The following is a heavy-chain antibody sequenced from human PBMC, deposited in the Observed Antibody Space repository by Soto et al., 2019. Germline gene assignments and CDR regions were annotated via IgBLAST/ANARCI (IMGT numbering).Heavy chain of an antibody. CDR1: GGTFSSYA. D-gene: IGHD3-22*01. CDR2: IIPIFGTA. J-gene: IGHJ3*02. CDR3: ARAYYYDSSALLGNAFDI. V-gene: IGHV1-69*06. Sequence: GASVKVSCRAYGGTFSSYAISRVRQAPGQGLEWMGGIIPIFGTANYAQKFQGRVTITADKSTSTAYMELSSLRSEDTAVYYCARAYYYDSSALLGNAFDIWGQGTMVTVSS.